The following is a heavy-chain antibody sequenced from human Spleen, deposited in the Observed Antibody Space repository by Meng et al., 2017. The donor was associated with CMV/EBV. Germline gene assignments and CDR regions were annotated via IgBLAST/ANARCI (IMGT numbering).Heavy chain of an antibody. Sequence: LSLTCAASGFTFSSYAMHWVRQAPGKGLEWVAVISYDGSNKYYADSVKGRFTISRDNSKNTLYLQMNSLRAEDTAVYYCASGWYYDILTGSFDYWGQGTLVTVSS. CDR3: ASGWYYDILTGSFDY. J-gene: IGHJ4*02. CDR2: ISYDGSNK. V-gene: IGHV3-30*04. CDR1: GFTFSSYA. D-gene: IGHD3-9*01.